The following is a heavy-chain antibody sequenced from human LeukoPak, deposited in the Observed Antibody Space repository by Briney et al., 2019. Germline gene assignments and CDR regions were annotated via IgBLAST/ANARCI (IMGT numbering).Heavy chain of an antibody. Sequence: SETLSLTCAVNGGSFSGYYWNWIRQPPGKRLEWIGEINHTGNTNYNPSLKRRVTISVDTSQKQFSLRLSSVTAADTAVYYCAREVGYCSSTSCPPVNWFDPWGQGTLVTVSS. J-gene: IGHJ5*02. V-gene: IGHV4-34*01. CDR3: AREVGYCSSTSCPPVNWFDP. CDR1: GGSFSGYY. CDR2: INHTGNT. D-gene: IGHD2-2*01.